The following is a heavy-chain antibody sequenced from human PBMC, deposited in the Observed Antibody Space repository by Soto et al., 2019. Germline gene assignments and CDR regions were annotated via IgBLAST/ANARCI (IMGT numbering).Heavy chain of an antibody. CDR2: ISGSGGST. Sequence: QPGGSLRLSCAASGFTFSSYAMSWVRQAPGKGLEWVSAISGSGGSTYYADSVKGRFTISRDNSKNTLYLQMNSLRAEDTAVYYCAKDQNYYDSSGTEDDAFDIWGQGTMVTVSS. CDR1: GFTFSSYA. J-gene: IGHJ3*02. V-gene: IGHV3-23*01. CDR3: AKDQNYYDSSGTEDDAFDI. D-gene: IGHD3-22*01.